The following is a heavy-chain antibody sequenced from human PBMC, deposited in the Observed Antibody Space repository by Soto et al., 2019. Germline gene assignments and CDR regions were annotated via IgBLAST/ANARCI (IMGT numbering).Heavy chain of an antibody. CDR3: ANTVAGIIYYFDY. Sequence: GGSLRLSCAASGFTFSSYAMSWVRQAPGKGLEWVSAISGSGGSTYYADSVKGRFTISRDNSKNTLYLQMNSLRAEYTAVYYCANTVAGIIYYFDYWGQGTLVTVSS. V-gene: IGHV3-23*01. J-gene: IGHJ4*02. CDR2: ISGSGGST. D-gene: IGHD6-19*01. CDR1: GFTFSSYA.